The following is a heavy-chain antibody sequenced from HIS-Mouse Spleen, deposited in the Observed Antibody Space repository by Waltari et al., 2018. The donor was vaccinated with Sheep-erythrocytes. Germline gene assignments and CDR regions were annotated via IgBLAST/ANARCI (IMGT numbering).Heavy chain of an antibody. Sequence: QVQLVQSGAEVRKPGSSVKVSCKASGGTFSSYAISWVRQAPGQGLEWMGRIMPVLGIAECAQKFQGRVTITADKSTSTAYMELSSLRSEDTTVYYCAQTGATTHHFDYWGQGALVTVSS. D-gene: IGHD1-26*01. J-gene: IGHJ4*02. V-gene: IGHV1-69*04. CDR1: GGTFSSYA. CDR3: AQTGATTHHFDY. CDR2: IMPVLGIA.